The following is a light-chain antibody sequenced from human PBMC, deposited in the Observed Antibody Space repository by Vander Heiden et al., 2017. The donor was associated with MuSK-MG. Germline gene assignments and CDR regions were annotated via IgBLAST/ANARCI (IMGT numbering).Light chain of an antibody. J-gene: IGKJ1*01. V-gene: IGKV4-1*01. Sequence: DIVMTQSPDCLAVSLGERATTNCKSSQSGLYSYSNKNYLAWYQQKPSQPPRLLIYWASTRDSGVPDRFSGSGSGTDFTLTISSLQAEDVAVYYCQQDNSTPWTFGQGTKVEIK. CDR1: QSGLYSYSNKNY. CDR2: WAS. CDR3: QQDNSTPWT.